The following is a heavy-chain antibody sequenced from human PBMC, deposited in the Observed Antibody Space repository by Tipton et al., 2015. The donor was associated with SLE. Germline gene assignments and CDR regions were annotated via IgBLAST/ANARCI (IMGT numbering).Heavy chain of an antibody. Sequence: QLVQSGGGLGQPGGSLRLSCVASGFMFNKYEMNWVRQAPGKGLEWVAYINSRGSVTFYADSVKGRFTISRDNSNNALFLQMSGLRVDDTALYYCAKDLMTGHPGPYFDSWGQGSLVTVSS. CDR2: INSRGSVT. J-gene: IGHJ4*02. CDR3: AKDLMTGHPGPYFDS. V-gene: IGHV3-48*03. D-gene: IGHD3-9*01. CDR1: GFMFNKYE.